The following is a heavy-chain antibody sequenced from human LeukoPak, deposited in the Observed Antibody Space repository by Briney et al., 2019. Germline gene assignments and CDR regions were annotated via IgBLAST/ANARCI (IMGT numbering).Heavy chain of an antibody. D-gene: IGHD3-16*01. Sequence: ISGSGSGIFYADSVKGRFTISRDNSDNTLYLQLSRLRAEDTALYYCAQGIYDYVWGSAPDYWGRGTLVTVSS. CDR3: AQGIYDYVWGSAPDY. V-gene: IGHV3-23*01. J-gene: IGHJ4*02. CDR2: ISGSGSGI.